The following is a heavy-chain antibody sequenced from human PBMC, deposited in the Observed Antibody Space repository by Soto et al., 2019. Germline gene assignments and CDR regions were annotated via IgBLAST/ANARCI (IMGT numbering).Heavy chain of an antibody. Sequence: SLRLSCAASGFTFSSYDMSWDRQAPGKGLEWVAVISGSGSSKYYADSVKGRFTISRDNSKNTLYLQMNSLRAEDTAVYYCASSGFGELDNYYYYYMDVWGKGTTVTVSS. CDR2: ISGSGSSK. CDR3: ASSGFGELDNYYYYYMDV. V-gene: IGHV3-23*01. CDR1: GFTFSSYD. D-gene: IGHD3-10*01. J-gene: IGHJ6*03.